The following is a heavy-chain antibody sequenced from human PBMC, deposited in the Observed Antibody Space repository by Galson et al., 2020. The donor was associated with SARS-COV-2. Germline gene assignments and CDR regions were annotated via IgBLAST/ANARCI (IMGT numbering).Heavy chain of an antibody. CDR1: GFTVSRNY. Sequence: GGSLRLSCAVSGFTVSRNYMNWVRQAPGKGLELVSILHTGNTKEYAYTVKGRFTISRDETKNNLYLQMNSLRAEDTAMYYCARDSTGESHYGAGSYHHVFDFWGQGSLVNVSP. CDR2: LHTGNTK. D-gene: IGHD3-10*01. CDR3: ARDSTGESHYGAGSYHHVFDF. V-gene: IGHV3-66*01. J-gene: IGHJ4*02.